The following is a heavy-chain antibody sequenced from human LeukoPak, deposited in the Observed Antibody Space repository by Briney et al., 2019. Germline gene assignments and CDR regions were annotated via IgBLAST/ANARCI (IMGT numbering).Heavy chain of an antibody. Sequence: GGSLRLSCAASGFTFSSYAMSWVRQAPGKGLEWVSAISGSGGSTYYADSVKGRFTISRDNSKNTLYLQMNSLRAEDTAVYYCAKKEQLVGATNTVGAYFDYRGQGTLVTVSS. J-gene: IGHJ4*02. CDR2: ISGSGGST. D-gene: IGHD1-26*01. V-gene: IGHV3-23*01. CDR3: AKKEQLVGATNTVGAYFDY. CDR1: GFTFSSYA.